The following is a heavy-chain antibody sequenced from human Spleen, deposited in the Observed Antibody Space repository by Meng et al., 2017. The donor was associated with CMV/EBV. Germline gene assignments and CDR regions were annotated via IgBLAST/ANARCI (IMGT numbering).Heavy chain of an antibody. Sequence: AASGFTFSDYYMSWIRQAPGKGLEWVSYISSSGSTIYYADSVKGRFTISRDNAKNSLYLQMNSLRAEDTAVYYCARDQVYSSSSFDYWGQGTLVTVSS. D-gene: IGHD6-6*01. CDR1: GFTFSDYY. CDR2: ISSSGSTI. V-gene: IGHV3-11*04. CDR3: ARDQVYSSSSFDY. J-gene: IGHJ4*02.